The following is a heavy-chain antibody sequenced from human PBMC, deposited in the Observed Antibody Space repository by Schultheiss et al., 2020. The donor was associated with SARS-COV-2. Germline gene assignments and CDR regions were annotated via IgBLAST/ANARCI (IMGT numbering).Heavy chain of an antibody. Sequence: GGSLRLSCAASGFTFSSYAMHWVRQAPGKGLEWVAVISSDGNKKYYVDSVKGRFTISRDNSRNTLHLQMDSLRAEDTAVYYCAKAPHVASDDSYFDFWGQGTLVTVSS. CDR3: AKAPHVASDDSYFDF. CDR1: GFTFSSYA. J-gene: IGHJ4*02. D-gene: IGHD6-13*01. CDR2: ISSDGNKK. V-gene: IGHV3-30*01.